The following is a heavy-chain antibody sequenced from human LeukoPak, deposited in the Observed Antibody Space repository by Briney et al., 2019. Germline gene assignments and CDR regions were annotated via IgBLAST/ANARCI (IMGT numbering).Heavy chain of an antibody. CDR1: GYNFPAYF. V-gene: IGHV1-2*06. D-gene: IGHD2-2*01. Sequence: ASVKVSCKIAGYNFPAYFVHWVRQAPGQGLEWMGRINPNGGDTNYAQKFQGRVTMASDTSISTAYMELSSLISDDTAVYYCARVGFTTSWSNFDYWGQGTLVTVSS. CDR3: ARVGFTTSWSNFDY. J-gene: IGHJ4*02. CDR2: INPNGGDT.